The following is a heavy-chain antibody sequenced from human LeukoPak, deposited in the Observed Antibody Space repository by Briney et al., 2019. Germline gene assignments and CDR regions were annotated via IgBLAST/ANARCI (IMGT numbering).Heavy chain of an antibody. CDR3: ATLAYCSSTSCPRNGFQH. V-gene: IGHV1-24*01. J-gene: IGHJ1*01. D-gene: IGHD2-2*01. CDR2: FDPEDGET. CDR1: GYTLTELS. Sequence: ASVKVSRKVSGYTLTELSMHWVRQAPGKGLEWMGGFDPEDGETIYAQKFQGRVTMTEDTSTDIAYMELSSLRSEDTAVYYCATLAYCSSTSCPRNGFQHWGQGTLVTVSS.